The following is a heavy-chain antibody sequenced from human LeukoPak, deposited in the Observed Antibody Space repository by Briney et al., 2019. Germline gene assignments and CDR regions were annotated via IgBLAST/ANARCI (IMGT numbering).Heavy chain of an antibody. V-gene: IGHV3-30*04. Sequence: GRSLRLSCAASGFTFSSYAMHWVRQAPGKGLEWVAVISYDGSNKYYADSVKGRFTISRDNSKNTLYLQMNSLRAEDTAVYYCARDGGYCSSTSCYADAFDIWGQGQWSPSLQ. D-gene: IGHD2-2*01. J-gene: IGHJ3*02. CDR1: GFTFSSYA. CDR2: ISYDGSNK. CDR3: ARDGGYCSSTSCYADAFDI.